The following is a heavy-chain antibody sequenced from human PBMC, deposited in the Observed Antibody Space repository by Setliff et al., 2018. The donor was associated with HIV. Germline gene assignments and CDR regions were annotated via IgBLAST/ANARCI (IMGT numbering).Heavy chain of an antibody. D-gene: IGHD4-17*01. Sequence: SETLSLTCTVSGGYMSGYYWSWIRQHPGKGLEWIGYIYYSGSTYYNPSLKSRVTISVDTSKNQFSLKLSSVTAADTAVYYCARDRSRHYGAGGRLDVWGKGTTVTVSS. J-gene: IGHJ6*04. CDR3: ARDRSRHYGAGGRLDV. CDR2: IYYSGST. V-gene: IGHV4-31*03. CDR1: GGYMSGYY.